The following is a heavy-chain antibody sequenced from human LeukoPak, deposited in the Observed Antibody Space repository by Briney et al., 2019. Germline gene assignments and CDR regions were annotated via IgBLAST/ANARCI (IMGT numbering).Heavy chain of an antibody. J-gene: IGHJ4*02. CDR2: INQDGSEK. CDR3: ARDSSGYSSSWYRDYFDY. Sequence: GGSLRLSFAASGFTFSSYWMSWVRQAPGQGLHWLAHINQDGSEKYYVDSVKGRFTISRDNAKNSLYLQMNSLRAEDTAVYYCARDSSGYSSSWYRDYFDYWGQGTLVTVSS. V-gene: IGHV3-7*01. D-gene: IGHD6-13*01. CDR1: GFTFSSYW.